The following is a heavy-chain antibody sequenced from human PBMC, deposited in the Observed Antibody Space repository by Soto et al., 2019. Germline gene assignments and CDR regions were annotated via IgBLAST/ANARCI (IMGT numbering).Heavy chain of an antibody. CDR3: AKVAFWRQWELLSGPSETQFDY. CDR1: GFTFSSYG. V-gene: IGHV3-30*18. Sequence: QVQLVESGGGVVQPGRSLRLSCAASGFTFSSYGMHWVRQAPGKGLEWVAVISYDGSNKYYADSVKGRFTISRDNSKNTLYLQMNSLRAEDTAVYYCAKVAFWRQWELLSGPSETQFDYWGQGTLVTVSS. J-gene: IGHJ4*02. D-gene: IGHD1-26*01. CDR2: ISYDGSNK.